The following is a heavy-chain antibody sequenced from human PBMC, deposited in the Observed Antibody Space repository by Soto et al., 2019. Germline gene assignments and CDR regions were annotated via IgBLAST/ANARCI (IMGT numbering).Heavy chain of an antibody. CDR3: ARKWGTYSSASLDY. CDR1: GLSFTQHT. CDR2: MSYDGTNE. D-gene: IGHD6-19*01. Sequence: GRSRRAYGPASGLSFTQHTIKWVSQAPGKWLEWVAVMSYDGTNEYYADSVKGRFTISRDNSKSTVYLQMNSLTPEDTALYYCARKWGTYSSASLDYWGLGTLVTVSS. J-gene: IGHJ4*02. V-gene: IGHV3-30*04.